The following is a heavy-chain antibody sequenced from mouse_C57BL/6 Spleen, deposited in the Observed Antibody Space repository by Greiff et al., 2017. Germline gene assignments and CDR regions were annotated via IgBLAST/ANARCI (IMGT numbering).Heavy chain of an antibody. CDR1: GYTFTSYW. Sequence: QVQLQQPGAELVRPGTSVKLSCKASGYTFTSYWMHWVKQRPGQGLEWIGVIDPSDSYTNYNQKFKGKATLTVDTSSSTAYMQLSSLTSEDSAVYNCASLTGPYYAMDYWGQGTSVTVSS. D-gene: IGHD4-1*01. V-gene: IGHV1-59*01. CDR2: IDPSDSYT. CDR3: ASLTGPYYAMDY. J-gene: IGHJ4*01.